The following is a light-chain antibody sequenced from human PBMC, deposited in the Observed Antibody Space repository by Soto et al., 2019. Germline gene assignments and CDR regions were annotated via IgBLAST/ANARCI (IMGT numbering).Light chain of an antibody. CDR2: LNSDGSH. V-gene: IGLV4-69*01. CDR3: QTWGTGIRV. J-gene: IGLJ1*01. CDR1: SGHGSYA. Sequence: QPVLTQSPSASASLGASVMLTGTLSSGHGSYAIAWHQQQPEKGPRYLMKLNSDGSHSKGDGIPDRFSGSSSGAERYLTISSLQSEDEADYYCQTWGTGIRVFGTGTKVTVL.